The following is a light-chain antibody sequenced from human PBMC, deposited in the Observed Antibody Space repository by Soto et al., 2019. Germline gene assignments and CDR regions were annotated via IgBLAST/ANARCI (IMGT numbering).Light chain of an antibody. CDR1: SSNIRSNT. CDR2: SDD. Sequence: QSVLTQPPSASGTPGQRVTISCSGSSSNIRSNTVNWYQQLPETAPKLLIYSDDQRPSGVPDRFSASKSGTSASLAISGLQSEDEADYYCAAWDVSLNGLVFGGGTKLTVL. J-gene: IGLJ3*02. CDR3: AAWDVSLNGLV. V-gene: IGLV1-44*01.